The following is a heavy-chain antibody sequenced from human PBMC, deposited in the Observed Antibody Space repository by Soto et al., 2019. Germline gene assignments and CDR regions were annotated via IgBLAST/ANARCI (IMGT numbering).Heavy chain of an antibody. D-gene: IGHD6-19*01. V-gene: IGHV1-69*13. CDR1: GGTFSSYA. CDR3: ASDGSGWFVQVVSYCCMDV. Sequence: ASVKVSCKASGGTFSSYAISWVRQAPGQGLEWMGGIIPIFGTANYAQKFQGRVTITADESTSTAYMELSSLRSEDTAVYYCASDGSGWFVQVVSYCCMDVWGQGTTVTVSS. J-gene: IGHJ6*02. CDR2: IIPIFGTA.